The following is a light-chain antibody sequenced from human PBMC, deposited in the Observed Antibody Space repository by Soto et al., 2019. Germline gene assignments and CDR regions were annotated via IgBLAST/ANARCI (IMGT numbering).Light chain of an antibody. J-gene: IGLJ3*02. CDR1: SSDVGTYNY. V-gene: IGLV2-14*01. CDR3: SSYTSSSTLVL. CDR2: EVS. Sequence: QSALTQPASVSGSPGLSITSSCTGTSSDVGTYNYVSWYQQHPGKAPKLMIYEVSHRPSGISNRFSGSKSGSTASLTISGLQAEDEADYFCSSYTSSSTLVLFGGGTKLTVL.